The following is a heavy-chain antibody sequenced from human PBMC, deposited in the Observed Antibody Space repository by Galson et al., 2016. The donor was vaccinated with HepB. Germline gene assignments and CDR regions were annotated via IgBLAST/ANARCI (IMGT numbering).Heavy chain of an antibody. CDR3: ARDRSSWRLYYYYGMDV. J-gene: IGHJ6*02. CDR2: ISSSGSTI. V-gene: IGHV3-48*03. Sequence: LRLSCAASGSTFSSYEMNWVRQAPGKGLEWVSYISSSGSTINYADSVKGRFTISRDNAKNSLYLQMNSLRAEDTAVYYCARDRSSWRLYYYYGMDVWGQGTTVTVSS. D-gene: IGHD6-13*01. CDR1: GSTFSSYE.